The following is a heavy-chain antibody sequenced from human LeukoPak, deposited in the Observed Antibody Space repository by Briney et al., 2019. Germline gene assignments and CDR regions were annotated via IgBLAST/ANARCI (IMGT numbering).Heavy chain of an antibody. J-gene: IGHJ3*02. Sequence: SETLSLTCTVSGHSISSGYYWGWIRQPPGKGLEWIGNIYHSGSTYYNPSLKSRVTISVDTSKNQFSLKLSSVTAADTAVYYCARSRFLEWLVHDAFDIWGQGTMVTVSS. V-gene: IGHV4-38-2*02. CDR3: ARSRFLEWLVHDAFDI. CDR2: IYHSGST. D-gene: IGHD3-3*01. CDR1: GHSISSGYY.